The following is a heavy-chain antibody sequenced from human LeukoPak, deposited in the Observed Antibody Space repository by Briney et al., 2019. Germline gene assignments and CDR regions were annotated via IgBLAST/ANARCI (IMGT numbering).Heavy chain of an antibody. J-gene: IGHJ3*02. CDR2: MNPNSGGT. V-gene: IGHV1-2*02. CDR3: ARGGSGDAFDI. Sequence: ASVKVSCKASGGTFSSYAISWVRQAPGQGLEWMGWMNPNSGGTNYAQKFQCRVTMTRDTSISTAYMELSRLRSDDTAVYYCARGGSGDAFDIWGQGTMVTVSS. D-gene: IGHD6-25*01. CDR1: GGTFSSYA.